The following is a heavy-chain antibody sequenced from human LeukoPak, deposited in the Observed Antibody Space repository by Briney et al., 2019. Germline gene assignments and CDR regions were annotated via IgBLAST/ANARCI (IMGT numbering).Heavy chain of an antibody. CDR2: IYYSGAA. CDR1: GGSIGNDGYC. J-gene: IGHJ4*02. D-gene: IGHD3-10*01. V-gene: IGHV4-31*03. Sequence: SQTLSLTCTVSGGSIGNDGYCWNWLRQHPGRGLEWIAFIYYSGAASYNPSLKSRVTISVDTSTNQFSLKLTSVTAADTAVYFCARGRYYGFSGDSWGQGTLVTVSS. CDR3: ARGRYYGFSGDS.